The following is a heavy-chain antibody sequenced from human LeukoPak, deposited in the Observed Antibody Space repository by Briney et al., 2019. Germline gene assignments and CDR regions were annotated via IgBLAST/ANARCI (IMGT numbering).Heavy chain of an antibody. Sequence: PGGSLRLSCAASGFPFSDYYMSWIRQAPGKGLEWVSYISGGSHIYYADSVKGRFTISRDNAKNSLFLQMNSLRAEDTALYYCARGFDCSSASCPCMDLWGQGTTVTVSS. CDR3: ARGFDCSSASCPCMDL. CDR2: ISGGSHI. V-gene: IGHV3-11*01. J-gene: IGHJ6*02. D-gene: IGHD2-2*01. CDR1: GFPFSDYY.